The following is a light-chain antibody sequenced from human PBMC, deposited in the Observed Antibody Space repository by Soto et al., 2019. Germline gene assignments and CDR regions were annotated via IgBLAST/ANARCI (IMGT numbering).Light chain of an antibody. J-gene: IGKJ1*01. CDR1: QTISSW. Sequence: DIQMTQSPYTLSGSVGDRVTITCRASQTISSWLAWYQQKPGKAPNVLIYDASSLESGVPSRFSGSGSGTEFTLTISSLQPEDVATYYCQQYNSYWTYGQGTKVDIK. CDR3: QQYNSYWT. V-gene: IGKV1-5*01. CDR2: DAS.